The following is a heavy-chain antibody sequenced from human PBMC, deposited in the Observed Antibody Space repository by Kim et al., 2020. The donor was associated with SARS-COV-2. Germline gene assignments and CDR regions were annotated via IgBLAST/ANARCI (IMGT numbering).Heavy chain of an antibody. CDR3: AIVPTDRETPEGFDY. Sequence: GGSLRLSCAASGFTFSSYAMSWVRQAPGKGLEWVSAISGSGGSTYYADSAKGRFTISRDNSKNTLYLQMNSLRAEDTAVYYCAIVPTDRETPEGFDYWGQGTLVTVSS. CDR2: ISGSGGST. J-gene: IGHJ4*02. CDR1: GFTFSSYA. D-gene: IGHD4-17*01. V-gene: IGHV3-23*01.